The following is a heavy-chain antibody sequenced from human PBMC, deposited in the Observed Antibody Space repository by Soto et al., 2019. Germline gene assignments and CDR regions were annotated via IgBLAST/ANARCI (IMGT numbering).Heavy chain of an antibody. V-gene: IGHV1-69*13. Sequence: SVKVSCKASGGTFSSYAISWVRQAPGQGLEWMGGIIPIFGTANYAQKFQGRVTITADESTSTAYMELSSLRSEDTAVYYCAREEDIVVVPADYGMDVWGQGTTVTVSS. J-gene: IGHJ6*02. CDR1: GGTFSSYA. CDR2: IIPIFGTA. D-gene: IGHD2-2*01. CDR3: AREEDIVVVPADYGMDV.